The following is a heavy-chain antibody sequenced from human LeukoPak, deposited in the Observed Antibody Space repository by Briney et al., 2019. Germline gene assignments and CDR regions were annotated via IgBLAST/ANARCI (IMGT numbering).Heavy chain of an antibody. D-gene: IGHD6-6*01. J-gene: IGHJ4*02. CDR3: TRGRPGHYFDY. CDR1: GFTFSGYS. V-gene: IGHV3-48*02. CDR2: ISGSSSTI. Sequence: GGSLRRSCGVSGFTFSGYSMNWVRQAPGKGLEWVSYISGSSSTIFYADSMKGRFTVSRDNAKNSLYLQMDSLRDGDTAVYYCTRGRPGHYFDYWGQGTRVTVSS.